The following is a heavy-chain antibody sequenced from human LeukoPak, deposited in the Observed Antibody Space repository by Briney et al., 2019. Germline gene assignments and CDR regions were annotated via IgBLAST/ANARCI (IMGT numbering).Heavy chain of an antibody. CDR3: ARGPLPGFDY. CDR2: IYYGGST. Sequence: PSQTLSLTCTVSGGSISSYYWSWIRQPPGKGLEWIGYIYYGGSTNYNPSPKSRVTISVDTSKNQFSLKLSSVTAADTAVYYCARGPLPGFDYWGQGTLVTVSS. V-gene: IGHV4-59*01. D-gene: IGHD1-14*01. CDR1: GGSISSYY. J-gene: IGHJ4*02.